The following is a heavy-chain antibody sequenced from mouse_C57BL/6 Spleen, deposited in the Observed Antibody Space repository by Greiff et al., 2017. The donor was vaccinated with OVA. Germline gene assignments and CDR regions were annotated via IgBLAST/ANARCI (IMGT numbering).Heavy chain of an antibody. D-gene: IGHD1-1*01. CDR3: ARKDYGSSSYYFDY. CDR1: GFTFSSYA. CDR2: ISDGGSYT. V-gene: IGHV5-4*01. Sequence: EVQGVESGGGLVKPGGSLKLSCAASGFTFSSYAMSWVRQTPEKRLEWVATISDGGSYTYYPDNVKGRFTISRDNAKNNLYLQMSHLKSEDTAMYYCARKDYGSSSYYFDYWGQGTTLTVSS. J-gene: IGHJ2*01.